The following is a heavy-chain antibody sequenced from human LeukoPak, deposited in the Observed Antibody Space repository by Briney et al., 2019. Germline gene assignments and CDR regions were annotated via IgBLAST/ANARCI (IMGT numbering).Heavy chain of an antibody. V-gene: IGHV5-51*01. D-gene: IGHD7-27*01. CDR2: IFPDDSDT. J-gene: IGHJ5*02. CDR1: GYDFANYW. Sequence: GESLKISCEGSGYDFANYWIGWVRQMPGKGLEWMGIIFPDDSDTRYSPSFQGQVTISADKSISTAYLQWSSLKASDSAMYYCAGLTGDGKDNWFDPWGQGTLVTVSS. CDR3: AGLTGDGKDNWFDP.